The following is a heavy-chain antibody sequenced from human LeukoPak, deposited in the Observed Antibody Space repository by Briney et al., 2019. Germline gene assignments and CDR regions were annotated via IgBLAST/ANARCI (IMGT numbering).Heavy chain of an antibody. V-gene: IGHV3-23*01. Sequence: QAGGSLRLSCAASGFTFSSYAMSWVRQAPGKGLEWVSGIRGSGDITYYADSVKGRFTISRDNFKNTLYLQMNSLRAEDTAVYYCAKTRIVCTSVSCPGGGFDYWGHGTLVTVSS. D-gene: IGHD2-2*01. CDR3: AKTRIVCTSVSCPGGGFDY. CDR1: GFTFSSYA. CDR2: IRGSGDIT. J-gene: IGHJ4*01.